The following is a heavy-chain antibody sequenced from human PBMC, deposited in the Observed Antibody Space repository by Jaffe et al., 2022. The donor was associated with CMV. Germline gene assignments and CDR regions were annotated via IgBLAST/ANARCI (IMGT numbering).Heavy chain of an antibody. CDR2: IYYSGST. J-gene: IGHJ4*02. CDR1: GGSISSYY. V-gene: IGHV4-59*01. CDR3: ARDTRSDGGLLGY. D-gene: IGHD3-16*01. Sequence: QVQLQESGPGLVKPSETLSLTCTVSGGSISSYYWSWIRQPPGKGLEWIGYIYYSGSTNYNPSLKSRVTISVDTSKNQFSLKLSSVTAADTAVYYCARDTRSDGGLLGYWGQGTLVTVSS.